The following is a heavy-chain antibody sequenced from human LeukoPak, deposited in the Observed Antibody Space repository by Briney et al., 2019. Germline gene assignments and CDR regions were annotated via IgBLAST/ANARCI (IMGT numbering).Heavy chain of an antibody. CDR1: GFTFSSYA. Sequence: PGGSLRLSCAASGFTFSSYAMHWVRQAPGKGLEWVAIISFDGSKKYYADSVKGRFIISRDNSKNTLYLQMNSLRAEDTAVYYCARDIMTWADYYYYMDVWGKGTTVTVSS. CDR2: ISFDGSKK. V-gene: IGHV3-30-3*01. J-gene: IGHJ6*03. CDR3: ARDIMTWADYYYYMDV. D-gene: IGHD3-16*01.